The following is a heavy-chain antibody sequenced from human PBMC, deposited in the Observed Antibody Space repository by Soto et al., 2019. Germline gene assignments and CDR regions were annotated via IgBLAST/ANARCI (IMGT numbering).Heavy chain of an antibody. J-gene: IGHJ4*02. CDR2: ISYSGST. D-gene: IGHD6-19*01. Sequence: QLHLQESGPGLVKPSETLSLACSVSSGSISTSGYYWGWIRQPPGTGLEWIGGISYSGSTYYNPSLKRRLSISXXTXKXXFSLEVTSVTAADTAVYFCARRGSRLSVAVAAFDSWAQGTLVTVSS. CDR1: SGSISTSGYY. V-gene: IGHV4-39*02. CDR3: ARRGSRLSVAVAAFDS.